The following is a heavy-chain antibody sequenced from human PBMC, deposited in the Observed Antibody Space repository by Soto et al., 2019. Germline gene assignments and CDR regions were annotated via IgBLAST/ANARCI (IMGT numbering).Heavy chain of an antibody. CDR3: TIDPYSSSSLDYYYYYGMDV. Sequence: PGGSLRLSCAASGFTFSNAWMNWVRQAPGKGLEWVGRIKSKIDGGTTDYAAPVKGRFTISRDDSKNTLYLQMNSLKTEDTAVYYCTIDPYSSSSLDYYYYYGMDVWGQGTTVTVSS. CDR2: IKSKIDGGTT. D-gene: IGHD6-6*01. CDR1: GFTFSNAW. V-gene: IGHV3-15*07. J-gene: IGHJ6*02.